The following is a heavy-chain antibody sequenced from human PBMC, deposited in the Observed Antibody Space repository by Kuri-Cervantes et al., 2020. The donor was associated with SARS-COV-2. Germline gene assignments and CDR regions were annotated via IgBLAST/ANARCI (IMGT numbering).Heavy chain of an antibody. D-gene: IGHD2-2*01. V-gene: IGHV3-48*03. Sequence: GGSLRLSCLTSGFVFAFYEMNWVRQAPGKGLEWLAYISPAASTIYYADSVTGRFTISRDNAQNAVYLHMKSLRADDTAVYYCARVRAMDMWGQGTMVTVSS. J-gene: IGHJ3*02. CDR1: GFVFAFYE. CDR2: ISPAASTI. CDR3: ARVRAMDM.